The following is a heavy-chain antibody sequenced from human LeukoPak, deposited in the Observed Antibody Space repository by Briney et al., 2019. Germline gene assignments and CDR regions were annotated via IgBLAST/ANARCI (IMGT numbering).Heavy chain of an antibody. CDR2: INPDSGAT. Sequence: ASVKVSCQASGHTFTDYYFHWVRQAPGQGFEWMGWINPDSGATNFAQKFQGRVTMTRDTSISTAYMQLSRLRSDDTAVYNCARDIAPSGNLHFGYWGQGTLVTVYS. J-gene: IGHJ4*02. V-gene: IGHV1-2*02. CDR3: ARDIAPSGNLHFGY. CDR1: GHTFTDYY. D-gene: IGHD6-13*01.